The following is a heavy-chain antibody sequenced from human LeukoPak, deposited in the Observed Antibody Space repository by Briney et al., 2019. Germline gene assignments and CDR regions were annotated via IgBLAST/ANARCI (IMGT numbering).Heavy chain of an antibody. Sequence: GGSLRLSCAASGFTFSSYGMHWVRQAPGKGLEWVAVIWYDGSNKYYADSVKGRFTISRDNSKNTLYLQMNSLRAEDTAVYYCARESPRYYGSGSHRRYFDYWGQGTLVTVSS. CDR2: IWYDGSNK. CDR3: ARESPRYYGSGSHRRYFDY. V-gene: IGHV3-33*01. D-gene: IGHD3-10*01. J-gene: IGHJ4*02. CDR1: GFTFSSYG.